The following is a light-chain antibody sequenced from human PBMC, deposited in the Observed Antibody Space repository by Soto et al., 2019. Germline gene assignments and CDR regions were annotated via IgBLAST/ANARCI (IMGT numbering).Light chain of an antibody. J-gene: IGKJ1*01. V-gene: IGKV1-27*01. CDR2: AAS. CDR1: QGISNY. Sequence: DIQMTQSPSSLSASVGDRVTITCRASQGISNYLAWYQQKPGRVPTLLISAASTLQSGVPSRFSGSGSGTDFTLTITSLQPEDVATYYCQRYNYGSTFGQGTKVEI. CDR3: QRYNYGST.